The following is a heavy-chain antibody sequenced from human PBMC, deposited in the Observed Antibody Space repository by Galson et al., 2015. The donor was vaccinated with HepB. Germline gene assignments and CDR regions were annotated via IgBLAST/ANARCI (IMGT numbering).Heavy chain of an antibody. CDR2: ISYDGSNK. CDR3: ARDFPEYCSGGSCQGPFDY. D-gene: IGHD2-15*01. V-gene: IGHV3-30-3*01. Sequence: SLRLSCAASGFTFSSYAMHWVRQAPGKGLEWVAVISYDGSNKYYADSVKGRFTISRDSSKNTLYLQMNSLRAEDTAVYYCARDFPEYCSGGSCQGPFDYWGQGTLVTVSS. CDR1: GFTFSSYA. J-gene: IGHJ4*02.